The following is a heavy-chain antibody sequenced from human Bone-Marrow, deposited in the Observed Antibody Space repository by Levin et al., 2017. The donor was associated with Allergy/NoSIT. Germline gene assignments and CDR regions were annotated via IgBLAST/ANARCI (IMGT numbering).Heavy chain of an antibody. CDR2: VGYDGESK. J-gene: IGHJ4*02. CDR3: ARAAGNYRHVFDS. D-gene: IGHD1-7*01. CDR1: EFTFDNHG. Sequence: SCVGSEFTFDNHGIHWVRQAPGKGLEWVSVVGYDGESKYYADSVKGRFTVSRDNSKNTVYLQMSSLRPEDTALYYCARAAGNYRHVFDSWGRGVVVTVSS. V-gene: IGHV3-30*03.